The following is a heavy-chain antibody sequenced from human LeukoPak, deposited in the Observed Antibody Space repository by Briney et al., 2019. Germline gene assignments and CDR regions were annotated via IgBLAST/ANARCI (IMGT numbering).Heavy chain of an antibody. Sequence: SVKVSCKASGGTFSSYAISWVRQAPGQGLEWMGGIIPIFGTANYAQKFQGRVTITADESTSTAYMELSSLRSEDTAVYYCARTIVLRYFDWLLLDYWGRGTLVTVSS. J-gene: IGHJ4*02. CDR3: ARTIVLRYFDWLLLDY. V-gene: IGHV1-69*13. D-gene: IGHD3-9*01. CDR2: IIPIFGTA. CDR1: GGTFSSYA.